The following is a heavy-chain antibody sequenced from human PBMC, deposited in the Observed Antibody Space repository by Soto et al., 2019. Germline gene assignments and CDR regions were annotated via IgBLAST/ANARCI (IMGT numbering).Heavy chain of an antibody. CDR1: GLTGSSKD. V-gene: IGHV3-53*04. J-gene: IGHJ5*02. D-gene: IGHD3-22*01. CDR2: LYSGSST. Sequence: GGSLRVWCAASGLTGSSKDMTWVRKATEKGLEWVSGLYSGSSTYYADSVKGRFTISRHNSKNTLYLQMNSLRAEDTAVYYCARAGPYDSSAGGFDPWGQGTLVTVSS. CDR3: ARAGPYDSSAGGFDP.